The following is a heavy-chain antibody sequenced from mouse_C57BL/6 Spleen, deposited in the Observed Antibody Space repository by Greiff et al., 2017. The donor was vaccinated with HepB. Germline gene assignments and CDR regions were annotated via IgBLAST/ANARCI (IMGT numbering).Heavy chain of an antibody. Sequence: EVQLVESGGDLVKPGGSLKLSCAASGFTFSSYGMSWVRQTPDKRLEWVATISSGGSYTYYPDSVKGRFTISRDNAKNTLYLQMSSLKSEDTAMYYCARHQDYDYGYFDVWGTGTTVTVSS. D-gene: IGHD2-4*01. V-gene: IGHV5-6*01. CDR1: GFTFSSYG. J-gene: IGHJ1*03. CDR2: ISSGGSYT. CDR3: ARHQDYDYGYFDV.